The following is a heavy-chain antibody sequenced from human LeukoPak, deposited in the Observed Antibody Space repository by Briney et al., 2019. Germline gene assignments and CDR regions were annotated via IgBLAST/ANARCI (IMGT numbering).Heavy chain of an antibody. Sequence: PSETLSLTCSVSGYSISSDYYWGCIRQPPGKGLEWIGEINHSGSTYYNPSLKSRVTISVDTSKNQFSLKLSSVTAADTAVYYCARHFIAVAGTIVYWFDPWGQGTLVTVSS. CDR3: ARHFIAVAGTIVYWFDP. CDR1: GYSISSDYY. D-gene: IGHD6-19*01. CDR2: INHSGST. V-gene: IGHV4-38-2*02. J-gene: IGHJ5*02.